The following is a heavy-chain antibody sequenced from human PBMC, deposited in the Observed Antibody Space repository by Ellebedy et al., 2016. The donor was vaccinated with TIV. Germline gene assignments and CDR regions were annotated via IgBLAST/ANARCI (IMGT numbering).Heavy chain of an antibody. Sequence: MPSETLSLTCTVSGGSISSYYWTWIRQPPGKALAWIGHIYYSGGPNYNPSLKSRVTISVDTSKKQFSLKLSSVTAADTAMCYCARSFEYGWGSFDYWGQGSLVTVSS. CDR3: ARSFEYGWGSFDY. CDR1: GGSISSYY. V-gene: IGHV4-59*08. CDR2: IYYSGGP. J-gene: IGHJ4*02. D-gene: IGHD3-10*01.